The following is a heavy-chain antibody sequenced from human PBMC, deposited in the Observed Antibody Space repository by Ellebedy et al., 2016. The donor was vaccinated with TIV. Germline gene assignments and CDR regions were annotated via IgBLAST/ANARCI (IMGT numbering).Heavy chain of an antibody. CDR2: ITGRGDAA. V-gene: IGHV3-23*01. D-gene: IGHD1-26*01. Sequence: PGGSLRLSCAASGFTFASYAMSWVRQAPGKGLEWVSVITGRGDAALYADSVRGRFTIYKDDSKNTLYLQMSSLTVEDTAVYYCTKAFLIVSNFEHWGRGVQVTVSS. J-gene: IGHJ4*02. CDR3: TKAFLIVSNFEH. CDR1: GFTFASYA.